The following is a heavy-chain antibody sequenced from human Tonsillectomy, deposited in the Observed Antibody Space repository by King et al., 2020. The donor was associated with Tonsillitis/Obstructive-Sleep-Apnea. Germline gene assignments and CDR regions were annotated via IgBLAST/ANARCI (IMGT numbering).Heavy chain of an antibody. CDR3: TRQGPNPGDNSYYYGMDV. CDR2: INPNSGGT. V-gene: IGHV1-2*02. Sequence: QLVQSGAEVKKPGASVKVSCKASGYTFTGYYMHWVRQAPGQGLEWMGWINPNSGGTNYAQKFQGRVTMTRDTSISTAYMELSRLRADDTAVYYCTRQGPNPGDNSYYYGMDVWGQGTTVTVSS. CDR1: GYTFTGYY. J-gene: IGHJ6*02. D-gene: IGHD1-14*01.